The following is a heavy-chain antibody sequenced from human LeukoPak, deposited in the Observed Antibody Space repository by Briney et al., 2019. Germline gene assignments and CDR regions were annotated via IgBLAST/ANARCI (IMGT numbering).Heavy chain of an antibody. CDR3: ARVSRSIASYGTDV. Sequence: PGGSLRLSCAASGFTFSSYAMHWVRQAPGKGLEYVSAISSNGGSTSYANSVKGRFTISRDNSKNTLYLQMGSLRAEDMAVYYCARVSRSIASYGTDVWGQGTTVTVSS. CDR2: ISSNGGST. V-gene: IGHV3-64*01. J-gene: IGHJ6*02. CDR1: GFTFSSYA.